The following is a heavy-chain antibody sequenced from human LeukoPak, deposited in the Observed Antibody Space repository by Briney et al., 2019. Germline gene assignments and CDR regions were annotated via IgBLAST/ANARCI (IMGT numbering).Heavy chain of an antibody. J-gene: IGHJ1*01. V-gene: IGHV3-7*03. CDR1: GFTFGSYW. D-gene: IGHD1-26*01. CDR2: IKQDGSEK. CDR3: ARDPYSGRHWAEYFQQ. Sequence: GGSLRLSCAGSGFTFGSYWMSWVRQPPGKGLEWVAYIKQDGSEKYYVDSVKGRFTISRDNAKSSLYLQMNSLKAEDMAVYYCARDPYSGRHWAEYFQQRGQGTLVTVSS.